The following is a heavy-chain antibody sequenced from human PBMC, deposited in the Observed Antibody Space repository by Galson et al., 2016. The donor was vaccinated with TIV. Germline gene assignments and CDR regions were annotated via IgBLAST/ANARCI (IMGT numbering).Heavy chain of an antibody. CDR2: INPNSGGT. CDR3: AKIGQEHDAFDI. CDR1: GYTFTEYY. D-gene: IGHD1/OR15-1a*01. V-gene: IGHV1-2*04. Sequence: SVKVSCKASGYTFTEYYIHWVRQAPGQGLEWMGWINPNSGGTMYAQKFQGWVTMTRDTSTTTAYMELSRLKSDDTAVYYCAKIGQEHDAFDIWGQGTMVTVSS. J-gene: IGHJ3*02.